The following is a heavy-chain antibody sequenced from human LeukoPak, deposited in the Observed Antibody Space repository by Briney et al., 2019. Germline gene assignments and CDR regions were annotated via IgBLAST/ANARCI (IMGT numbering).Heavy chain of an antibody. CDR1: GYTFTSYD. CDR3: ARRRIAAASWFDP. J-gene: IGHJ5*02. CDR2: MNPNSGNT. Sequence: ASVKASCKASGYTFTSYDINWVRQATGQGLEWMGWMNPNSGNTGYAQKFQGRVTMTRNTSISTAYMELSSLRSEDTAVYYCARRRIAAASWFDPWGQGTLVTVSS. D-gene: IGHD6-13*01. V-gene: IGHV1-8*01.